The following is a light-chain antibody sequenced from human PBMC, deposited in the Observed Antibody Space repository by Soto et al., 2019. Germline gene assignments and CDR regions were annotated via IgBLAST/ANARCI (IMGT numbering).Light chain of an antibody. CDR3: QQYNSYSRT. Sequence: DIEMTQSPSTLSSSVGDIVTITCRASQSIKNWLAWYQQKPGEAPKLLIYKASTLESGVPSRFSGSGSGTEFTLTISCLQPDDVATYYCQQYNSYSRTFGQGTKVDIK. CDR1: QSIKNW. CDR2: KAS. V-gene: IGKV1-5*03. J-gene: IGKJ1*01.